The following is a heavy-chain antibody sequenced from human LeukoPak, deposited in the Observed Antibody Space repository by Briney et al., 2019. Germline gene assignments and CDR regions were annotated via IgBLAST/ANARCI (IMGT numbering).Heavy chain of an antibody. D-gene: IGHD1-26*01. V-gene: IGHV4-38-2*02. CDR1: GGSISSYY. Sequence: SETLSLTCTVSGGSISSYYWGWIRQPPGKGLEWIGSIYHSGSTYYNPSLKSRVTISVDTSKNQFSLKLSSVTAADTAVYYCARAQGGDYWGQGTLVTVSS. CDR3: ARAQGGDY. J-gene: IGHJ4*02. CDR2: IYHSGST.